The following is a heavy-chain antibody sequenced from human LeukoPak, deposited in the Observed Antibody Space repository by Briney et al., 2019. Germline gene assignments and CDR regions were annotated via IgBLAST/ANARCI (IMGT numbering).Heavy chain of an antibody. Sequence: PGGSLRLSGAASGFTFSDYYMSWIRQAPGKGREWVSYISSSGSTIYYADSVKGRFTISRDNAKNSLYLQMNSLRAEDTAVYYCARDSIPVSGSFDYWGQGTLVTVSS. D-gene: IGHD6-25*01. CDR2: ISSSGSTI. V-gene: IGHV3-11*04. CDR3: ARDSIPVSGSFDY. CDR1: GFTFSDYY. J-gene: IGHJ4*02.